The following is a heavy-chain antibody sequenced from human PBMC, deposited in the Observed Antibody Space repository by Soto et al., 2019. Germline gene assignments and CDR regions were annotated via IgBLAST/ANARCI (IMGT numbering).Heavy chain of an antibody. D-gene: IGHD1-1*01. Sequence: SETMCLTCAVDGGSFSGYCWSWIRKTTGEGLEWIGEINHSGSTHFNPSLKSRVTISVDTSKNQFSLNIYSVTAADTALYYCARVERGTVTTVVDAFDIWGPGTMVTVSS. CDR1: GGSFSGYC. J-gene: IGHJ3*02. V-gene: IGHV4-34*01. CDR2: INHSGST. CDR3: ARVERGTVTTVVDAFDI.